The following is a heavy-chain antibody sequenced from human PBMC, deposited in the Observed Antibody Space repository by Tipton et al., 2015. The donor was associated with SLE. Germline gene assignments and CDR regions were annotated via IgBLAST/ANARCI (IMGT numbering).Heavy chain of an antibody. D-gene: IGHD3-10*01. Sequence: SLTCTVSGGSISSGSYYWSWIRQPAGKGLEWIGRIYTSGSTNYNPSLKGRVTISVDTSKNQFSLKLNSVTAADTAVYYCARDGPGMMGYFDLWGRGTLVTVSS. CDR2: IYTSGST. V-gene: IGHV4-61*02. J-gene: IGHJ2*01. CDR1: GGSISSGSYY. CDR3: ARDGPGMMGYFDL.